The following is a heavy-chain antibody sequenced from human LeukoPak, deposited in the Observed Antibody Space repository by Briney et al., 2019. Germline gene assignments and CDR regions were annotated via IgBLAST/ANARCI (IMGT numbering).Heavy chain of an antibody. D-gene: IGHD3-9*01. V-gene: IGHV1-2*02. Sequence: ASVKVSCKASGYTFTGYYMHWVRQAPGQGLEWMGWINPNSGGTSYAQKFQGRVTMTRDTSISTAYMELSRLRSDDTAVYYCARERPPRYDILTGYHYYYYMDVWGKGTTVTVSS. CDR3: ARERPPRYDILTGYHYYYYMDV. CDR1: GYTFTGYY. CDR2: INPNSGGT. J-gene: IGHJ6*03.